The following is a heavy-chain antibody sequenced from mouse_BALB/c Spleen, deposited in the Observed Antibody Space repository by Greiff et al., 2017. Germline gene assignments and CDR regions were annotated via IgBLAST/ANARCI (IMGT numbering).Heavy chain of an antibody. Sequence: VHLVESGGGLVKPGGSLKLSCAASGFTFSSYAMSWVRQTPEKRLEWVATISSGGSYTYYPDSVKGRFTISRDNAKNTLYLQMSSLRSEDTAMYYCAREGYYYYYFDYWGQGTTLTVSS. D-gene: IGHD1-1*02. V-gene: IGHV5-9-3*01. CDR1: GFTFSSYA. CDR3: AREGYYYYYFDY. J-gene: IGHJ2*01. CDR2: ISSGGSYT.